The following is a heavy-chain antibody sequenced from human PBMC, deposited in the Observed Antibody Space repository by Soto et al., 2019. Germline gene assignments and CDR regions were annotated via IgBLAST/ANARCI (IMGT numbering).Heavy chain of an antibody. CDR2: FSGRGGGT. J-gene: IGHJ4*02. CDR1: GFTFSSYA. Sequence: GGSLRLSCAASGFTFSSYAMYWVRQAPGKGLEWVSVFSGRGGGTYYADSVKGRFTISRDNSKNTLDLQMNSLRVDDTAVYYCAKGPYSSFDYFDYWGQGTLVTVSS. CDR3: AKGPYSSFDYFDY. D-gene: IGHD4-4*01. V-gene: IGHV3-23*01.